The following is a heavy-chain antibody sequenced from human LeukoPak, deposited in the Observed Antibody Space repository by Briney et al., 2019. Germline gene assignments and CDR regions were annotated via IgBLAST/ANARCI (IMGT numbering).Heavy chain of an antibody. CDR1: GGSISSYY. CDR3: ARGPGIAVAGTSHNWFDP. Sequence: PSETLSLTCTVPGGSISSYYWSWIRQPPGKGLEWIGYIYYSGSTNYNPSLKSRLTISVDTSKNQFSLKLSSVTAADTAVYYCARGPGIAVAGTSHNWFDPWGQGTLVTVSS. D-gene: IGHD6-19*01. V-gene: IGHV4-59*01. CDR2: IYYSGST. J-gene: IGHJ5*02.